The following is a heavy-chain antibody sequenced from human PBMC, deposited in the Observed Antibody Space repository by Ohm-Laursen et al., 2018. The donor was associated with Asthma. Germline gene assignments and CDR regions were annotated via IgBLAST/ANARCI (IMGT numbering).Heavy chain of an antibody. CDR2: IKEDGSEE. CDR1: GLSFSSSW. V-gene: IGHV3-7*05. CDR3: AREDYYGSGSCDS. J-gene: IGHJ4*02. Sequence: SLRLSCAASGLSFSSSWMTWVRQAPGKGPEWVAHIKEDGSEESYLASVKGRFTISRDNAKNSLYLHMNSLRVEDTAVYYCAREDYYGSGSCDSWGQGTLVTVSS. D-gene: IGHD3-10*01.